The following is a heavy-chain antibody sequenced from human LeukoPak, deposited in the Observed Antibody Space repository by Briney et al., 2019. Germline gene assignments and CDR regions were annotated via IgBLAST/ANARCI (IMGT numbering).Heavy chain of an antibody. D-gene: IGHD6-19*01. V-gene: IGHV4-34*01. CDR3: ARLGSGSGWYFARTKGSYTRPESFDY. CDR1: GVSFSGYY. Sequence: PSETLSLTCAVYGVSFSGYYWSWLRQPPGKGLEWIGEINHSGSTNYSPSLKSRVTISVDTSKNQFSLKLSSVTAADTAVYYCARLGSGSGWYFARTKGSYTRPESFDYWGQGTLVTVSS. J-gene: IGHJ4*02. CDR2: INHSGST.